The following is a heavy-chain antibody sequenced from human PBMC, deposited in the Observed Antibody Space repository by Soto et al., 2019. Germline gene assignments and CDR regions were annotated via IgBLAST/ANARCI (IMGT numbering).Heavy chain of an antibody. Sequence: EVQLVESGGGLVKPGESLRVSCAASGFTFSYYSLHWVRQAPGKGLEWVSSISGSSTYIYYADRVKGRFTISRDNAKNSLYLRMDSLRAEDTAVYYCERGDGTGLYNSGWSPRYWGQGTLVTVSS. V-gene: IGHV3-21*04. CDR1: GFTFSYYS. CDR3: ERGDGTGLYNSGWSPRY. CDR2: ISGSSTYI. D-gene: IGHD6-19*01. J-gene: IGHJ4*02.